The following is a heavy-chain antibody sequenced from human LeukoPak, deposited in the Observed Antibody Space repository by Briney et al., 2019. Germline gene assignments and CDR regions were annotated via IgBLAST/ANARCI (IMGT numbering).Heavy chain of an antibody. D-gene: IGHD6-19*01. V-gene: IGHV3-53*01. CDR3: ARDGKSSGWFGWFDS. CDR1: GLTVSHTY. CDR2: IYSGGST. J-gene: IGHJ5*01. Sequence: GGSLRLSCAASGLTVSHTYVSWVRQAPGKGLEWVSVIYSGGSTYCGDSVKGRFTMSRDNSKNTLYLQMNSLRAEDTAVYYCARDGKSSGWFGWFDSWGQGTLVTVSS.